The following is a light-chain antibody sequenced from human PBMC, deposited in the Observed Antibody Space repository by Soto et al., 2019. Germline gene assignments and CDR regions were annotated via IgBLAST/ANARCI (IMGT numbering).Light chain of an antibody. Sequence: DIVLTQSPGTLSLSPGERATLSCRASQSISSSYLAWYQQKPGQAPRLLIYGASSRATGIPDRFSGSGSGEDFTLTISRLEPEDFAVYYCQQYGSSPPYTFGQGTKLEIK. J-gene: IGKJ2*01. V-gene: IGKV3-20*01. CDR3: QQYGSSPPYT. CDR2: GAS. CDR1: QSISSSY.